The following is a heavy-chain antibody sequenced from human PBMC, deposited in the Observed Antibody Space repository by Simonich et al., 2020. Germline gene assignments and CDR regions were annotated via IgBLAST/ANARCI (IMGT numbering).Heavy chain of an antibody. CDR1: GFTFSSYA. CDR3: AKRSGVSITGTFDY. V-gene: IGHV3-23*01. D-gene: IGHD1-7*01. J-gene: IGHJ4*02. Sequence: EVQLLESVGGLVQPGGSLSLSCAASGFTFSSYAMSWVRQAPGKEMRGGSASSGSGGSKSYADSVKGRLTISRENSKHTLYLQMNRLRAEDTAVYYCAKRSGVSITGTFDYWGQGTLVTVSS. CDR2: SSGSGGSK.